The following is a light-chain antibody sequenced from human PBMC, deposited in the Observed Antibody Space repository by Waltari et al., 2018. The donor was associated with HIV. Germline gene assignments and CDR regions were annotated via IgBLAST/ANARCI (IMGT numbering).Light chain of an antibody. V-gene: IGLV3-1*01. CDR3: QAWDSNNVI. Sequence: SYELTQPPSVSVSPGQTAIITCSGDKLGDKYASWYLHRPGQSPLSVIYEDVKRPSGIPERFSGSNSGNTATLTISGTQAMDEADYYCQAWDSNNVIFGGGTKVTVL. CDR1: KLGDKY. CDR2: EDV. J-gene: IGLJ2*01.